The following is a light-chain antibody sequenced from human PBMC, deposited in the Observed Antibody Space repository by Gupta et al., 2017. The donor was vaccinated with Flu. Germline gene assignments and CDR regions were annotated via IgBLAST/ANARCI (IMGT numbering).Light chain of an antibody. V-gene: IGKV1-33*01. CDR2: DAS. CDR1: QDIGKF. J-gene: IGKJ4*01. CDR3: QQYDNLPQVT. Sequence: DIQMTQSPSFLSASVGDRVTITCRASQDIGKFLNWYQQKPGEAPRLLIYDASSLETGVPSRFSGSGSGTDFTFTINSLQPEDFATYYCQQYDNLPQVTFGGGTKVEMK.